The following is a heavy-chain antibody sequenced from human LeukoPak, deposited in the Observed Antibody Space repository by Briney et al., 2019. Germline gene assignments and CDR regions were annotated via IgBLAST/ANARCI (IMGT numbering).Heavy chain of an antibody. J-gene: IGHJ3*02. D-gene: IGHD2-15*01. CDR3: AGFCSGGSCYSTDAFDI. CDR2: VYGSGETT. CDR1: GFTFSNNA. V-gene: IGHV3-23*01. Sequence: GGSLTLSCVASGFTFSNNAMNWVRQAPGKGLEWVAAVYGSGETTYYADPVKGRFTISRDNSKNTLYLQMNSLRAEDTAVYYCAGFCSGGSCYSTDAFDIWGQGTMVTVSS.